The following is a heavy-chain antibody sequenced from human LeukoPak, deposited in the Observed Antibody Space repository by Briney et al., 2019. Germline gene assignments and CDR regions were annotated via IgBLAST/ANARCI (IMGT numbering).Heavy chain of an antibody. Sequence: SVKVSCKASGGTFSSYAISWVRQAPGQGFEWMGGVIPIFGTANYAQKFQGRVTITTDESTSTAYMELSSLRSEDTAVYYCARSRGLTAMVRDYYYYYMDVWGKGTTVTVSS. J-gene: IGHJ6*03. CDR1: GGTFSSYA. CDR2: VIPIFGTA. D-gene: IGHD5-18*01. V-gene: IGHV1-69*05. CDR3: ARSRGLTAMVRDYYYYYMDV.